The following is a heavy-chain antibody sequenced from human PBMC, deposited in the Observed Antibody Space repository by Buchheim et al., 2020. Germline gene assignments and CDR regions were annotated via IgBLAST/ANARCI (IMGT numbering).Heavy chain of an antibody. CDR1: GFTFSSYA. V-gene: IGHV3-30-3*01. Sequence: QVQLVESGGGVVQPGRSLRLSCAASGFTFSSYAMHWVRQAPGKGLEWVAVISYDGSNKYYADSVKGRFTISRDNSKNTLYLQMNSLRVEDTAVYFCAGDPEQHLPRGGMDVWGQGIT. J-gene: IGHJ6*02. CDR2: ISYDGSNK. CDR3: AGDPEQHLPRGGMDV.